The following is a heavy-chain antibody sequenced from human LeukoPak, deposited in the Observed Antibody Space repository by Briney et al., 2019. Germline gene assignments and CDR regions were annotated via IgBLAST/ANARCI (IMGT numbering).Heavy chain of an antibody. CDR3: AKVRDGQRLYYYYYMDV. CDR1: GFTFSSYA. D-gene: IGHD1-1*01. V-gene: IGHV3-23*01. J-gene: IGHJ6*03. CDR2: ISGSGGST. Sequence: GGSLRLSCAASGFTFSSYAMSWVRQAPGKGLEWVSAISGSGGSTYYADSVKGRVTISRDNSKNTLYLQMNSLRAEDTAVYYCAKVRDGQRLYYYYYMDVWGKGTTITVSS.